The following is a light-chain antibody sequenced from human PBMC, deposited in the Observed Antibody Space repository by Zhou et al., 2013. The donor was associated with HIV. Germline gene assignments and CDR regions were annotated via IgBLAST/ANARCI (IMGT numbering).Light chain of an antibody. Sequence: ETVLTQSPGTLSLSPGERATLSCRASQSVSNNFLAWYQQKPGQAPRLLIYDASNRATGIPARFSGSGSGTDFTLTISSLEPEDFAVYYCQQRSNWPYTFGQGTKLEIK. CDR2: DAS. CDR3: QQRSNWPYT. CDR1: QSVSNNF. V-gene: IGKV3D-20*02. J-gene: IGKJ2*01.